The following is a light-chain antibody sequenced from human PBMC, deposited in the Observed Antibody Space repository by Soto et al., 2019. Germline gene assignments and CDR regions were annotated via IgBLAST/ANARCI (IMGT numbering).Light chain of an antibody. J-gene: IGLJ3*02. V-gene: IGLV1-47*02. CDR3: VTWDDSLSGVV. CDR1: NSNIGSNF. CDR2: SNN. Sequence: QSVLTQPPSASGTPGQRVTISCSGSNSNIGSNFIYWYQQVPGTAPKLLIYSNNQRASGVPDRFSASKSGTSASLAISGLQSEDEAHYYCVTWDDSLSGVVFGGGTKVPVL.